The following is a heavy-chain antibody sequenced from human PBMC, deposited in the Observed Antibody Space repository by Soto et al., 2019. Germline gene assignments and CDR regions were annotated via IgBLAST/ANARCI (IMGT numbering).Heavy chain of an antibody. D-gene: IGHD4-4*01. J-gene: IGHJ1*01. CDR3: AKDHPRDDYKKVYFQH. V-gene: IGHV3-23*01. CDR1: GFTFSSSA. Sequence: PGGSLRLSCAVAGFTFSSSAMSWVRQAPGKGPEWVSGISGSGDRTYYSDSLKGRFTISRDNSKNTLYLQMNTLRAEDTAVYYCAKDHPRDDYKKVYFQHWGQGTLVTVSS. CDR2: ISGSGDRT.